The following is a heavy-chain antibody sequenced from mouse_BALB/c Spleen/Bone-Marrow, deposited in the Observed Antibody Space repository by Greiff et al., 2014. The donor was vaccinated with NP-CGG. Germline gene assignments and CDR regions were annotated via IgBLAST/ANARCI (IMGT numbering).Heavy chain of an antibody. CDR2: IYPGDGDT. CDR3: ARRGGNPSFDY. Sequence: VKLMESGPELVKPGASVKISCKASGYAFGSSWMNWVKQRPGQGLEWIGRIYPGDGDTNYNGKFKGKATLTADKSSSTAYMQLSSLTSVDSAVYFCARRGGNPSFDYWGQGTTLTVSS. CDR1: GYAFGSSW. D-gene: IGHD2-1*01. V-gene: IGHV1-82*01. J-gene: IGHJ2*01.